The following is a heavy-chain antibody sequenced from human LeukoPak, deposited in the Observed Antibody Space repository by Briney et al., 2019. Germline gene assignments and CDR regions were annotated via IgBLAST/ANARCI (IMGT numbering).Heavy chain of an antibody. J-gene: IGHJ4*02. CDR1: GYTFTSYY. CDR3: ATWYYYDSSDYYLADY. V-gene: IGHV1-46*01. CDR2: INPSGGST. D-gene: IGHD3-22*01. Sequence: ASVKVSCKASGYTFTSYYMHWVRQAPGQGLEWMGIINPSGGSTSYAQKFQGRVTMTKDTSTDTAYMELSSLRSEDTAVCYCATWYYYDSSDYYLADYWGQGTLVTVSS.